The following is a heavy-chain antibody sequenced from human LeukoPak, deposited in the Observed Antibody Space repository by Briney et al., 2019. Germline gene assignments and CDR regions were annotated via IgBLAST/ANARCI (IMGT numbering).Heavy chain of an antibody. V-gene: IGHV3-9*01. CDR2: IDWNSANI. CDR1: GFNFDDYA. J-gene: IGHJ4*02. Sequence: PGGSLRLSCAASGFNFDDYAIHWVRQAPGKGLEWVSSIDWNSANIGYADSVQGRFTISRDNAKNSLYLQMNSLRAEDTAVYYCAGSNSYYQSDYWGQGTLVTVSS. D-gene: IGHD4-11*01. CDR3: AGSNSYYQSDY.